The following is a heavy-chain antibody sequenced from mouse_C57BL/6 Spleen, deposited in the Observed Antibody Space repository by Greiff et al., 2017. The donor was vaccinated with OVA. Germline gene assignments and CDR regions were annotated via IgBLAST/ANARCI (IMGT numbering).Heavy chain of an antibody. V-gene: IGHV1-26*01. Sequence: VQLQQSGPELVKPGASVKISCKASGYTFTDYYMNWVKQSHGKSLEWIGDINPNNGGTSYNQKFKGKATLTVDKSSSTAYMELRSLTSEDSAVYYCASPNWDGAWFAYWGQGTLVTVSA. CDR2: INPNNGGT. CDR3: ASPNWDGAWFAY. D-gene: IGHD4-1*01. J-gene: IGHJ3*01. CDR1: GYTFTDYY.